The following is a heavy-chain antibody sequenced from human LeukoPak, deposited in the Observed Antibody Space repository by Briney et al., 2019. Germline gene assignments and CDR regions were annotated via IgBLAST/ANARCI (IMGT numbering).Heavy chain of an antibody. J-gene: IGHJ3*01. CDR1: GGTFSSYA. Sequence: SSVKVSCKASGGTFSSYAIIWVRQAPGEGLEWIGVIIAIFGTADYAQKFQRRVTITADKSTSTAYMQLSSLRSEDTAVYYCARGSAYYYDSSGYPGFATWGQGKMVTVSS. CDR2: IIAIFGTA. D-gene: IGHD3-22*01. V-gene: IGHV1-69*06. CDR3: ARGSAYYYDSSGYPGFAT.